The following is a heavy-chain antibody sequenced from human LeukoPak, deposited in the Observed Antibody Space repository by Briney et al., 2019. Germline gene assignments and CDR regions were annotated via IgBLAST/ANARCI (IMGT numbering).Heavy chain of an antibody. V-gene: IGHV3-23*01. CDR3: ATVKRDCSGGTCYSYDY. CDR1: RFTFNTYA. Sequence: GGSLRLSCVASRFTFNTYAVTWVRQAPGKGLERVSAISSNGDITYYADSVRGRFTISRDNSKNTVFLQMNSLRADDTAVYYCATVKRDCSGGTCYSYDYWGQGTLVTVSS. J-gene: IGHJ4*02. D-gene: IGHD2-15*01. CDR2: ISSNGDIT.